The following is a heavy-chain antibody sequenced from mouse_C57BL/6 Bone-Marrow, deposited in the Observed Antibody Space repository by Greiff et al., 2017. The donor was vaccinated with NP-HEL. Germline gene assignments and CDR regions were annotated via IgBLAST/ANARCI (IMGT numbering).Heavy chain of an antibody. CDR1: GYTFTDYY. J-gene: IGHJ3*01. V-gene: IGHV1-76*01. CDR2: IYPGSGNT. D-gene: IGHD1-1*01. CDR3: AREVFITTVVAPPWFAY. Sequence: QVQLQQSGAELVRPGASVKLSCKASGYTFTDYYINWVKQRPGQGLEWIARIYPGSGNTYYNEKFKGKATLTAEKSSSTAYMPLSSLTSEDSAVYFCAREVFITTVVAPPWFAYWGQGTLVTVSA.